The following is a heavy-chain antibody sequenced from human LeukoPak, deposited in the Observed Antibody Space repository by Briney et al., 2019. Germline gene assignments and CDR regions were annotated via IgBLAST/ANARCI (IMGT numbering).Heavy chain of an antibody. V-gene: IGHV4-34*01. CDR2: INHSGST. CDR1: GGSFSGYY. D-gene: IGHD6-19*01. J-gene: IGHJ6*02. CDR3: ARDILTGYSPPGGYSSGWYGGRAPYYYYYYGMDV. Sequence: PSETLSLTCAVYGGSFSGYYWSWIRQPPGKGLEWIGEINHSGSTNYNPSLKSRVTISVDTSKNQFSLKLSSVTAADTAVYYCARDILTGYSPPGGYSSGWYGGRAPYYYYYYGMDVWGQGTTVTVSS.